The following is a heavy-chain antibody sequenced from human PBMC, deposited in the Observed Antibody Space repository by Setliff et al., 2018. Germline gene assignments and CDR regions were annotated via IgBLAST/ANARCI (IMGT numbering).Heavy chain of an antibody. CDR2: INPSGGYT. CDR3: VVNMVGPVTGLDC. Sequence: CKASGYTFTSNHIHWGRQAPGQGLEWMGTINPSGGYTIYAPEFQGRVTMTTDTSTRTAYMELSGLASDDTAIYFCVVNMVGPVTGLDCWGPGTLVTVSS. V-gene: IGHV1-46*01. CDR1: GYTFTSNH. D-gene: IGHD1-26*01. J-gene: IGHJ4*02.